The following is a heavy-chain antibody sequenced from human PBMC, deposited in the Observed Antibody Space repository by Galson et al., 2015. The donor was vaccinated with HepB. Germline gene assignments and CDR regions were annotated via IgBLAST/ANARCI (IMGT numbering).Heavy chain of an antibody. V-gene: IGHV3-23*01. D-gene: IGHD1-14*01. CDR1: GFTFSSYA. J-gene: IGHJ2*01. CDR3: ARDLRTNWYFDL. CDR2: ISGSGGST. Sequence: SLRLSCAASGFTFSSYAMSWVRQAPGKGLEWVSAISGSGGSTYYADSVKGRFTISRDNAKNSLYLQMNSLRAEDTAVYYCARDLRTNWYFDLWGRGTLVTVSS.